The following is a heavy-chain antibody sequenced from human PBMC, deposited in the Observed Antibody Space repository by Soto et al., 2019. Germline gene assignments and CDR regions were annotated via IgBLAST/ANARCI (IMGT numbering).Heavy chain of an antibody. CDR2: IYYRGTT. Sequence: QLQLQESGPGLVKPSETLSLTCVVSGGSIRSSSNYWGWIRQPPGKGLEWIGSIYYRGTTYYNPALKSRVTISVATSKTQFSLKLSSVTAADTTVYYCARQGVIAVAGTADWYFDLWGRGTLVTVSS. CDR3: ARQGVIAVAGTADWYFDL. CDR1: GGSIRSSSNY. D-gene: IGHD6-19*01. V-gene: IGHV4-39*01. J-gene: IGHJ2*01.